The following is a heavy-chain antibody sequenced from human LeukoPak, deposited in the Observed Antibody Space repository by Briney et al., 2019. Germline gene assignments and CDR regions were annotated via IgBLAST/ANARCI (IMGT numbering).Heavy chain of an antibody. Sequence: GGSLRLSCAASGFTFSNYWMTWVRQAPGKGLEWVANIKPDGSEKYYVDSVKGRFTISRDNAKNSLYLQMNSLRAEDTAVYYCVRGVEWFDPWGQGTLVTVSS. J-gene: IGHJ5*02. V-gene: IGHV3-7*01. D-gene: IGHD3-3*01. CDR3: VRGVEWFDP. CDR1: GFTFSNYW. CDR2: IKPDGSEK.